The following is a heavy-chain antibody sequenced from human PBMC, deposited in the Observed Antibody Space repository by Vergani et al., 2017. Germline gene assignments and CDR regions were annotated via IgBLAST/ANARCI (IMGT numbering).Heavy chain of an antibody. CDR1: GFTFSSYS. J-gene: IGHJ4*02. V-gene: IGHV3-21*01. CDR2: ISGSSSYI. D-gene: IGHD6-19*01. CDR3: ARGWLGAFDY. Sequence: EVQLVESGGGLVKPGGSLRLSCAASGFTFSSYSMNWVRQAPGKGLEWVSSISGSSSYIYYADSVKGRFTISRDNAKNSLYLQMNSLRAEDTAVYYCARGWLGAFDYWGQGTLVTVSS.